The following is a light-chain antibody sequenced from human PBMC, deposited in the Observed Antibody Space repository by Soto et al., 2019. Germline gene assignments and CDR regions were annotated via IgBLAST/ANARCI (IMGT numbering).Light chain of an antibody. J-gene: IGKJ1*01. CDR2: GAS. Sequence: EIVLTQSPGTLSLSPGERATLSCSASQSVSSSYLAWYQQKPGQAPRLLIFGASNRATGIADRFSGSGSGTDFTLTISRLEPEDFAVYYCQQYDRSLWTFGQGNKVEIK. V-gene: IGKV3-20*01. CDR1: QSVSSSY. CDR3: QQYDRSLWT.